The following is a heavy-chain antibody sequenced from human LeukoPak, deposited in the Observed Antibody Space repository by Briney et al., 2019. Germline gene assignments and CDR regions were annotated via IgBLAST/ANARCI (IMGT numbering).Heavy chain of an antibody. CDR3: AKALLVVVAAMSLDP. CDR1: GFNFSIYS. Sequence: GGSLRLSCAASGFNFSIYSMNWVRQAPGKGLEWVSYITRSSTTIYYADSVKGRFTISRDNSKNTLYLQMNSLRAEDTAVYYCAKALLVVVAAMSLDPWGQGTLVTVSS. D-gene: IGHD2-15*01. V-gene: IGHV3-48*01. CDR2: ITRSSTTI. J-gene: IGHJ5*02.